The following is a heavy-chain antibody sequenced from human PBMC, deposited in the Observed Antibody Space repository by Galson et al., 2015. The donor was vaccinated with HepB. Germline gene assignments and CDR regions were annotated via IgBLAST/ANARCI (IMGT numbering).Heavy chain of an antibody. CDR1: GYTFTNYA. V-gene: IGHV1-3*01. Sequence: SVTVSCKASGYTFTNYAIHWVRQAPGQRLEWMGWINAGNGNTKYSQNFQDRVTFTRDTSASAAYMELSSLRSEDTAVYYCASNIAAGTEFDYWGQGTLVTVSS. CDR2: INAGNGNT. D-gene: IGHD6-6*01. CDR3: ASNIAAGTEFDY. J-gene: IGHJ4*02.